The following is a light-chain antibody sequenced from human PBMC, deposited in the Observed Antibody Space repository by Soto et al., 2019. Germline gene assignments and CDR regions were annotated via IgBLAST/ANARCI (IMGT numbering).Light chain of an antibody. J-gene: IGLJ2*01. CDR2: RNN. CDR3: GGWDDSLSGQV. Sequence: QSVLTQPPSASGTPGQRVNISCSGSSSNIGSNYVYWYRQFPGTAPKLLIQRNNQRPSGVPARFSGSKSGTSASLAISGLRSEDEADYYGGGWDDSLSGQVFGGGTKLTVL. CDR1: SSNIGSNY. V-gene: IGLV1-47*01.